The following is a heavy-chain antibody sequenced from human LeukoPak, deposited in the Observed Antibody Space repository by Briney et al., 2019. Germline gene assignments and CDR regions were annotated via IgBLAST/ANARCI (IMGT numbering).Heavy chain of an antibody. Sequence: PSETLSLTCTVSGGSISSGGYYWSWLRQHPGKGLEWIGYIYYSGSTYYNPSLKSRVTISVDTSKNQFSLKLSSVTAADTAVYYYARDRPLYCSSTSCSVFDPWGQGTLVTVSS. D-gene: IGHD2-2*01. CDR2: IYYSGST. J-gene: IGHJ5*02. V-gene: IGHV4-31*03. CDR3: ARDRPLYCSSTSCSVFDP. CDR1: GGSISSGGYY.